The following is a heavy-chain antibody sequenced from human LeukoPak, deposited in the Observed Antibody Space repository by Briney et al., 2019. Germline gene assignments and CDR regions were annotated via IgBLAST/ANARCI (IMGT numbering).Heavy chain of an antibody. CDR3: ARDSTELRYFDWLSTTYNWFDP. J-gene: IGHJ5*02. CDR2: INTNTGNP. Sequence: ASVKVSCKASGYTFTSYAMNWVRQAPGQGLEWMGWINTNTGNPTYAQGFTGRSVFSLDTSVSTAYLQISSLKAEDTAVYYCARDSTELRYFDWLSTTYNWFDPWGQGTLVTVSS. D-gene: IGHD3-9*01. CDR1: GYTFTSYA. V-gene: IGHV7-4-1*02.